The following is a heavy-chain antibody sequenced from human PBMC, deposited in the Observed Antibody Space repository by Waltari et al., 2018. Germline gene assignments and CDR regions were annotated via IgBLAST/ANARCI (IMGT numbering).Heavy chain of an antibody. CDR2: ISSDGSYE. D-gene: IGHD1-26*01. Sequence: QVQLVESGGGVVQPGRSLRLSCAASRFSLTTYGMHWVTQAPGKGLEWVAFISSDGSYEYYPDAVKGRFTISRDNSKTTVFLQMNSLRDEDTAVYYCATRDILGGSQNYYYYGMDVWGQGTRVTVSS. CDR3: ATRDILGGSQNYYYYGMDV. J-gene: IGHJ6*02. CDR1: RFSLTTYG. V-gene: IGHV3-30*03.